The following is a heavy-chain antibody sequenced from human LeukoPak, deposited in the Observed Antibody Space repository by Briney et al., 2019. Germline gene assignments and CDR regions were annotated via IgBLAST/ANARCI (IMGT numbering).Heavy chain of an antibody. CDR1: GFTFSSYS. J-gene: IGHJ4*02. CDR2: ISSSSSYI. CDR3: AKDPQTYSSGSL. Sequence: GGSLRLSCAASGFTFSSYSMNWVRQAPGKGLEWVSSISSSSSYIYYADSVKGRFTISRDNSKNTLYLQMNSLRAEDTAVYYCAKDPQTYSSGSLGGQGTLVTVSS. V-gene: IGHV3-21*04. D-gene: IGHD6-19*01.